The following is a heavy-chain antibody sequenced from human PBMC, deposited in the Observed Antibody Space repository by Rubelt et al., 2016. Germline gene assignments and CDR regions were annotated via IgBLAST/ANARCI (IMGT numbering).Heavy chain of an antibody. CDR2: IYTGGST. CDR1: GFSFDDYG. V-gene: IGHV3-53*01. J-gene: IGHJ6*02. D-gene: IGHD3-3*01. Sequence: EVQLVESGGGLVQPGRSLRLSCAASGFSFDDYGMHWVRQAPGKGLEWVSVIYTGGSTYYADSVKGRFTISRDTSENTLSLQMNSLGAEDTAVYYCARDMPVVGVATRGMDVWGQGTTVIVSS. CDR3: ARDMPVVGVATRGMDV.